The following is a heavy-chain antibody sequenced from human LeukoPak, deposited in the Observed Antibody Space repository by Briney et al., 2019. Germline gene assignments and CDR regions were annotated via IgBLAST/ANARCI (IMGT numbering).Heavy chain of an antibody. CDR1: GYTFTGYY. CDR2: INPNSGGT. Sequence: ASAKVSCKASGYTFTGYYMHWVRQAPGQGLEWMGWINPNSGGTNYAQKFQGRVTMTRDTSISTAYMELSRLRSDDTAVYYCARDGSSSSGTRYYYYMDVWGKGTTVTVSS. J-gene: IGHJ6*03. D-gene: IGHD6-6*01. V-gene: IGHV1-2*02. CDR3: ARDGSSSSGTRYYYYMDV.